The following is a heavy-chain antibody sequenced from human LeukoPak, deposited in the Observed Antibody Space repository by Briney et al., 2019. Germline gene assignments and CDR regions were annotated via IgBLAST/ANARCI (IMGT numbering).Heavy chain of an antibody. V-gene: IGHV3-74*01. D-gene: IGHD6-19*01. J-gene: IGHJ4*02. Sequence: PGGSLRLSCGASGFTFSSYWMHWVRQAPGKGLVWVSRINNDGSSTSYADSVQGRFTISRDNAKNTLYLQMNSLRAEDTAVYYCARRYSSGWYLDYWGQGTLVTVSS. CDR2: INNDGSST. CDR3: ARRYSSGWYLDY. CDR1: GFTFSSYW.